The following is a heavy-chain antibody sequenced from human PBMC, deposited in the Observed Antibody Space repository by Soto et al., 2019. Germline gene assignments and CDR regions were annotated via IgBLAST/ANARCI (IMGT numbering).Heavy chain of an antibody. J-gene: IGHJ5*02. V-gene: IGHV2-5*02. D-gene: IGHD6-13*01. CDR2: IYWDDDK. CDR1: GFSLTTSGVG. Sequence: QITLKESGPTVVKPTQPLTLTCTFSGFSLTTSGVGVGWIRQPPGKALEWLALIYWDDDKRYSPSLKSRLTITKDTSKNQVFLTMTNMDPADTATYYCAHRSPYTSSWYVWFDPWGQGTLVTVSS. CDR3: AHRSPYTSSWYVWFDP.